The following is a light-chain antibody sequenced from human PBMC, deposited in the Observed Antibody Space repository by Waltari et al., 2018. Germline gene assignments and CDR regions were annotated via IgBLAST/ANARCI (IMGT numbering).Light chain of an antibody. V-gene: IGLV1-44*01. CDR1: RCNLGSNT. J-gene: IGLJ2*01. Sequence: QSVLTQPPSTSGPPGQRVTISCSGSRCNLGSNTGNWYQHLPGTAPKLLIYKNNRRPSGVPGRFSGSKSGTSAPLAISGLQTEDEADYYCAAWDGSLSGPVFGGGTKLTVL. CDR2: KNN. CDR3: AAWDGSLSGPV.